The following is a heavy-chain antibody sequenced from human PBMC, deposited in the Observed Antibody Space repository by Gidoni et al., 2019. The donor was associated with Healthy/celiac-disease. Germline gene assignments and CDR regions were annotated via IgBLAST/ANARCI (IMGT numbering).Heavy chain of an antibody. CDR2: ISGSGGST. D-gene: IGHD4-4*01. CDR3: AKGTGSQAWSTVTTPRYYGMDV. Sequence: EVQLLESGGGLVQPGGSLRLSCAASGFTFSSYAMSWVRQAPGKGLEWVSAISGSGGSTYYADSVKGRFTISRDNSKNTLYLQMNSLRAEDTAVYYCAKGTGSQAWSTVTTPRYYGMDVWGQGTTVTVSS. CDR1: GFTFSSYA. V-gene: IGHV3-23*01. J-gene: IGHJ6*02.